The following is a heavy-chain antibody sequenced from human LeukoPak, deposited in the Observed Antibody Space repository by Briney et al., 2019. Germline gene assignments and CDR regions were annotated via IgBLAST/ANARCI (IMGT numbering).Heavy chain of an antibody. V-gene: IGHV3-66*01. CDR3: ASSGYSYGYGSPFWY. Sequence: PGGSLRLSCAASGFTVSSNYMSWVRQAPGKGLEWVSVIYSGGSTYYADSVKGRFTISRDNSKNTLYLHMNSLRAEDTAVYYCASSGYSYGYGSPFWYWGQGTLVTVSS. CDR2: IYSGGST. D-gene: IGHD5-18*01. J-gene: IGHJ4*02. CDR1: GFTVSSNY.